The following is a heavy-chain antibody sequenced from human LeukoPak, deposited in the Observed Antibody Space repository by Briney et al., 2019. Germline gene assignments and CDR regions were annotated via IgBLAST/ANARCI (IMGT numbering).Heavy chain of an antibody. CDR2: INPDGSDQ. Sequence: GGSLRLSCAASGFTFTSHWMNWVRQAPGKGLEWVANINPDGSDQQYVDSMKGRFTISRDNARNSLFLQVNSLRAEDTAVYYCARAFDHHFDYWGQGTLVTVSS. V-gene: IGHV3-7*05. CDR3: ARAFDHHFDY. D-gene: IGHD3-16*01. CDR1: GFTFTSHW. J-gene: IGHJ4*02.